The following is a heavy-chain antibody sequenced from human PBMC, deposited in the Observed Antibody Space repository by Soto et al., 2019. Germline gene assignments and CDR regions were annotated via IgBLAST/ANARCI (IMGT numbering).Heavy chain of an antibody. Sequence: LPALSLTGAICGDSVSESSVSWYWIMQSPSRGVEWLVRTNYGSMWFYAYAESVKGRISISADTSKNQLSLYLKSVIAEDTAVYYCARDGNWRLDYWGQGALVTVSS. D-gene: IGHD1-1*01. CDR2: TNYGSMWFY. CDR1: GDSVSESSVS. V-gene: IGHV6-1*01. CDR3: ARDGNWRLDY. J-gene: IGHJ4*02.